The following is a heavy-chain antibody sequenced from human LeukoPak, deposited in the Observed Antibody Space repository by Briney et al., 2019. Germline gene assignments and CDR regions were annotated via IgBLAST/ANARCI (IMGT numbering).Heavy chain of an antibody. Sequence: PSETLSLTCTVSGYSISSGYYWGWIRQPPGKGLEWIGEINHSGSTNYNPSLKSRVTISVDTSKNQFSLKLSSVTAADTAVYYCARGTIVVVAARSYGGWFDPWGQGTLVTVSS. CDR2: INHSGST. CDR1: GYSISSGYY. CDR3: ARGTIVVVAARSYGGWFDP. V-gene: IGHV4-38-2*02. D-gene: IGHD2-15*01. J-gene: IGHJ5*02.